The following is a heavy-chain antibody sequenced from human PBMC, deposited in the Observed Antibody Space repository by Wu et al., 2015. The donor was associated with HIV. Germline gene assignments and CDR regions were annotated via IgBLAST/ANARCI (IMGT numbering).Heavy chain of an antibody. Sequence: QMQLVQSGPEVKKPGASVKVSCKASGFTFITSAMQWVRQARGQRLEWIGWIVVGSGNTNYAQKFQERVTITRDMSTSTAYMELSSLTSEDTAIYYCAVLYDVEGDKAILDHWGQGTVVTVSS. CDR2: IVVGSGNT. V-gene: IGHV1-58*02. J-gene: IGHJ4*02. CDR1: GFTFITSA. D-gene: IGHD3-16*01. CDR3: AVLYDVEGDKAILDH.